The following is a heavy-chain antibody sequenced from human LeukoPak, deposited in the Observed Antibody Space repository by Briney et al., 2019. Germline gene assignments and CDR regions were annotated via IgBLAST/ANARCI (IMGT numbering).Heavy chain of an antibody. CDR3: AKDLNWGGR. D-gene: IGHD7-27*01. J-gene: IGHJ4*02. CDR2: ISGSGGST. CDR1: GFTFSSYA. V-gene: IGHV3-23*01. Sequence: GGSLRLSCTASGFTFSSYAMSWVRQAPGKGLEWVSGISGSGGSTYYADSVKGRFTISRDNSKNTLYLQINSLRAEDTAVYYCAKDLNWGGRWGQGTLVTVSS.